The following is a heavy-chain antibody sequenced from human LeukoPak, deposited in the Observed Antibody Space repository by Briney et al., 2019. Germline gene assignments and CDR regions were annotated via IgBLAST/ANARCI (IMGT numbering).Heavy chain of an antibody. J-gene: IGHJ4*02. V-gene: IGHV3-30*02. CDR3: TKDVPVAYFDY. Sequence: GGSLRLSCAASGFTFSNYGMHWVRQAPGKGLEWVAFIRYDESTKFYADSVKGRFTISRDNSKTTLYLQMNRLRAEDTAMYYCTKDVPVAYFDYWGQGTLVTVSS. CDR1: GFTFSNYG. CDR2: IRYDESTK. D-gene: IGHD2-2*01.